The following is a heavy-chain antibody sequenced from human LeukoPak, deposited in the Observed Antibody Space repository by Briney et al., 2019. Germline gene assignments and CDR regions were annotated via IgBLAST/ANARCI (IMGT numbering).Heavy chain of an antibody. CDR1: GGSISSSSYY. V-gene: IGHV4-39*01. CDR3: ARSLYGSGSFSY. Sequence: PSETLSLTCTVSGGSISSSSYYWGWIRQPPGKGLEWIGSIYYSGSTYYNPSLKSRVTISVDTSKNQFSLKLSSVTAADTAVYYCARSLYGSGSFSYWGQGTLVTVSS. D-gene: IGHD3-10*01. CDR2: IYYSGST. J-gene: IGHJ1*01.